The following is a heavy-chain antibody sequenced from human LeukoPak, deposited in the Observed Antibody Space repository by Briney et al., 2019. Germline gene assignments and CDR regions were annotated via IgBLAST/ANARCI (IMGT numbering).Heavy chain of an antibody. CDR3: ARRGGPSGTYYFDS. V-gene: IGHV4-39*01. Sequence: SETLSLTCTVYGGSNRSSSHFWGWIRKPPGKRLEWIGSIYYSGSTYYNPALESQVTIPVDTAKTQFPLKVASVTAAYTAVYYCARRGGPSGTYYFDSWGQGTLVSVSS. D-gene: IGHD1-26*01. J-gene: IGHJ4*02. CDR1: GGSNRSSSHF. CDR2: IYYSGST.